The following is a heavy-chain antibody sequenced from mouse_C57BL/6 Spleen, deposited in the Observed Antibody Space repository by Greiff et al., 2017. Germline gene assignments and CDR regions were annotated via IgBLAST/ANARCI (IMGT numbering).Heavy chain of an antibody. CDR2: IDPSDSYT. Sequence: QVQLQQPGAELVMPGASVKLSCKASGYTFTSYWMHWVKQRPGQGLEWIGEIDPSDSYTNYNQKFKGKSTLTVDKSSSTAYMQLSSLTSEDSAVXYCARGGSNGFDYWGQGTTLTVSS. CDR1: GYTFTSYW. D-gene: IGHD2-5*01. J-gene: IGHJ2*01. CDR3: ARGGSNGFDY. V-gene: IGHV1-69*01.